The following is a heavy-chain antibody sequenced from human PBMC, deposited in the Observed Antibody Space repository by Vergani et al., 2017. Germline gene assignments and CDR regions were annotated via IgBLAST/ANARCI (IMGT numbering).Heavy chain of an antibody. J-gene: IGHJ1*01. CDR1: GDSISSNFYY. V-gene: IGHV4-39*01. Sequence: QVQLQESGPGLVKPSQTLSLTCSVSGDSISSNFYYWGWIRQPPGKGLEWIGSINYSRSTYHNPSLKSRVTISVDTSRIQFSLQLTSVTAADTAVYYCTRSGYTSGWSEYFHHWGQGALVTVSS. D-gene: IGHD6-19*01. CDR2: INYSRST. CDR3: TRSGYTSGWSEYFHH.